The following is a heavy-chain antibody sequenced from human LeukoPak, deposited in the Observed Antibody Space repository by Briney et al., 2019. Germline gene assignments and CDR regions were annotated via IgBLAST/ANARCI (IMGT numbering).Heavy chain of an antibody. D-gene: IGHD2-21*02. Sequence: QPGGSLRLSCAASGFTFSSYAMHWVRQAPGKGLEWVAVISYDGSNKYYADSVKGRFTISRDNSKNTLYLQMNSLRADDTAVYYCAKSHHVTAIDYWGQGTLVTVSS. J-gene: IGHJ4*02. CDR3: AKSHHVTAIDY. V-gene: IGHV3-30*04. CDR1: GFTFSSYA. CDR2: ISYDGSNK.